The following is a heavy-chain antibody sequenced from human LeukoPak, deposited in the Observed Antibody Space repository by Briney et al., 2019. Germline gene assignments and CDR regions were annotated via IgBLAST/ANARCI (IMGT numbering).Heavy chain of an antibody. CDR2: IYYSGRT. D-gene: IGHD6-19*01. CDR3: ARDLGYSSGPNY. Sequence: SETLSLTCTVSGGSISSSSYYWGWIRQPPGKGLEWIGTIYYSGRTYYNPSLKSRVTISVDTSKNQFSLNLSSVTAADTAVYYCARDLGYSSGPNYWGQGTRVTVSS. CDR1: GGSISSSSYY. V-gene: IGHV4-39*02. J-gene: IGHJ4*02.